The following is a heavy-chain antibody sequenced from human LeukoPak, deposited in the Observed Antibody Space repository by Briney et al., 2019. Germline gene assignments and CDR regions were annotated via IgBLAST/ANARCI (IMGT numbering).Heavy chain of an antibody. D-gene: IGHD2-2*02. V-gene: IGHV1-18*01. CDR1: GYTFTSYG. CDR2: ISAYNGNT. CDR3: ARDGYCSSTSCYTGYYYYYGMDV. Sequence: GASVKVSCKASGYTFTSYGISWVRQAPGQGLEWMGWISAYNGNTNYAQKLQGRVTMTTDTSTSTAYMELRSLRSDDTAVYYCARDGYCSSTSCYTGYYYYYGMDVWGQGTTVTVSS. J-gene: IGHJ6*02.